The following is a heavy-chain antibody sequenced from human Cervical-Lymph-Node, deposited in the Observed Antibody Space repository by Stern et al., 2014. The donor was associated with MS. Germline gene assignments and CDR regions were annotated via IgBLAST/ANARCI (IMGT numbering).Heavy chain of an antibody. CDR2: IRGQAYGATT. D-gene: IGHD2-2*01. V-gene: IGHV3-49*05. CDR1: GFKFADYG. Sequence: VQLVESGGGLAKPGRSLRLSCRGSGFKFADYGFSWFRQAPGKGLEWIGFIRGQAYGATTIYATSVEGRFTISRDDSKSTTYLQMTKLNIDDTGIYYCSRDRAAAIDYWGQGTLVTVSA. J-gene: IGHJ4*02. CDR3: SRDRAAAIDY.